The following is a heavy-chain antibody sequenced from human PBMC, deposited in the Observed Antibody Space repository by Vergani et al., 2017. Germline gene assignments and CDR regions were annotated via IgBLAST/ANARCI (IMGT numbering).Heavy chain of an antibody. J-gene: IGHJ6*02. CDR3: ARHVGTYYYDSSGYHYYYYGMDV. Sequence: EVQLVQSGAEVKNPGESLKISCKGSGYSFTSYWIGWVRQMPGKGLEWMGIIYPGDSDTRYSPSFQGQVTISADKSISTAYLQWSSLKASDTAMYYCARHVGTYYYDSSGYHYYYYGMDVWGQGTTVTVSS. CDR2: IYPGDSDT. CDR1: GYSFTSYW. V-gene: IGHV5-51*01. D-gene: IGHD3-22*01.